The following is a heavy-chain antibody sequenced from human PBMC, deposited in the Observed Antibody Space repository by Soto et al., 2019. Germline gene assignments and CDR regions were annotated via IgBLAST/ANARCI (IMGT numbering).Heavy chain of an antibody. CDR3: ARTYVPGIAAFDP. CDR1: GFTFSNYF. CDR2: MSGDGKTI. J-gene: IGHJ5*02. D-gene: IGHD1-1*01. Sequence: XGSLGLSCAASGFTFSNYFMHWVRQVPGEGLVWVSRMSGDGKTISYADSVKGRFTISRDNAKNTLYLQMNSLRVEDTAVYSCARTYVPGIAAFDPWGQGTLVTVSS. V-gene: IGHV3-74*01.